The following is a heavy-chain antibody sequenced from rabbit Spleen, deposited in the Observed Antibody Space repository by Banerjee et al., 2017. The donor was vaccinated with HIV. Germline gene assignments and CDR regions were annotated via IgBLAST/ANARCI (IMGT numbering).Heavy chain of an antibody. Sequence: QEQLKESGGGLVQPGGSLKLSCKASGFPFSNKAVMCWVRQAPGKGLERIACINAVTGKAVYASWAKGRFTFSKTSSTTVTLQMTSLTAADTATYFCARDTGTSLSTYGMDLWGPGTLVTVS. V-gene: IGHV1S45*01. CDR3: ARDTGTSLSTYGMDL. CDR1: GFPFSNKAV. CDR2: INAVTGKA. J-gene: IGHJ6*01. D-gene: IGHD8-1*01.